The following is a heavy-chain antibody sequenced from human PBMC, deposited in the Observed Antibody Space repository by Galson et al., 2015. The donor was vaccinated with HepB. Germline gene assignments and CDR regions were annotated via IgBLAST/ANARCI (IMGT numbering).Heavy chain of an antibody. Sequence: SVKVSCKASGYTFTSYGMHWVRQAPGQRPEWMGWINAGNGNTKLSRKFQGRVAITRDTSASTIYMELSSLRSEDTAVYSCTRDSPPRYSSTWHPYFDYWGQGTLVTVSS. CDR2: INAGNGNT. D-gene: IGHD6-13*01. J-gene: IGHJ4*02. CDR3: TRDSPPRYSSTWHPYFDY. CDR1: GYTFTSYG. V-gene: IGHV1-3*01.